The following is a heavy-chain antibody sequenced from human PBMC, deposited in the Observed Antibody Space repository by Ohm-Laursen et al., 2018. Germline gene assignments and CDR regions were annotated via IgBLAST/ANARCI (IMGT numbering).Heavy chain of an antibody. CDR3: ARDLGATNWFDP. Sequence: SLRLSCSASGFTFSSYEMNWVRQAPGKGLEWVSYISSSGSTIYYADSVKGRFTISRDNAKNTLYLQMNSLRAEDTAVYYCARDLGATNWFDPWGQGTLVTVSS. CDR1: GFTFSSYE. CDR2: ISSSGSTI. J-gene: IGHJ5*02. V-gene: IGHV3-48*03. D-gene: IGHD4/OR15-4a*01.